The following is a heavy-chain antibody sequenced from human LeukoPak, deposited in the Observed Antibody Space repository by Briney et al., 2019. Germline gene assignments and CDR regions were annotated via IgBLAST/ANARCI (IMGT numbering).Heavy chain of an antibody. Sequence: PGGSLRLSCAASRFTFKSYGMHGVRQAPGKGLEWVAVIWYDGSNKFYADSVKGRFTISRDNSKNTLYLQMNSLRAEDTAVYYCVRDRENSYFEYWGQGTPVTVSS. CDR3: VRDRENSYFEY. D-gene: IGHD4-23*01. CDR1: RFTFKSYG. V-gene: IGHV3-33*01. CDR2: IWYDGSNK. J-gene: IGHJ4*02.